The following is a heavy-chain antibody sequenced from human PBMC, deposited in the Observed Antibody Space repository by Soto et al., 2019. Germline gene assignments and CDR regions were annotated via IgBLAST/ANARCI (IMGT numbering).Heavy chain of an antibody. Sequence: QVQLVESGGGVVQPGRSLRLSCVASGFTFSNYAMHWVRQAPGKGLEWVAFISYDGSKKYYADSVKGRFTISRDNSKNTLYLQLNSLRAEDTAVYYCARVESGNGENMYWYFDLWGRGTLVTVSS. CDR2: ISYDGSKK. J-gene: IGHJ2*01. D-gene: IGHD1-1*01. V-gene: IGHV3-30-3*01. CDR3: ARVESGNGENMYWYFDL. CDR1: GFTFSNYA.